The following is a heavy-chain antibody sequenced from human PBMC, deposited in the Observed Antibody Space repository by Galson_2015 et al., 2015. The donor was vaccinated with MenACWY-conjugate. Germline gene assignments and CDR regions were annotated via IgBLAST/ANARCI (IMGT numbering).Heavy chain of an antibody. CDR1: GGSISGYY. V-gene: IGHV4-59*01. D-gene: IGHD3-9*01. J-gene: IGHJ3*02. CDR2: IDCSGNT. Sequence: ETLSLTCTVSGGSISGYYWGWIRQSPGKGLEWIGYIDCSGNTNCNPSLKTRVTISVDTSKNQFSLKLSSVTAADTAVYSCARYFDRPQAFDIWGQGTMVTVSS. CDR3: ARYFDRPQAFDI.